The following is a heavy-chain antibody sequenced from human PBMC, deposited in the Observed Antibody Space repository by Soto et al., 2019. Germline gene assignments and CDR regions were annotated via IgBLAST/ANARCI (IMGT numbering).Heavy chain of an antibody. D-gene: IGHD5-12*01. J-gene: IGHJ6*02. Sequence: GGSLIISCATSGFTFSSYSMNWVRQAPGKGLEWVSSISSSSSYIYYADSVKGRFTISRDNAKNSLYLQMNSLRAEDTAVYYCARDGMDIVATNHEPDTEYYYYYGMDVWGQGTTVTVS. V-gene: IGHV3-21*01. CDR2: ISSSSSYI. CDR1: GFTFSSYS. CDR3: ARDGMDIVATNHEPDTEYYYYYGMDV.